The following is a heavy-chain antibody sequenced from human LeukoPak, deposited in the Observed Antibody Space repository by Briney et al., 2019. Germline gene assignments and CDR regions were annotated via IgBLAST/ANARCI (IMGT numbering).Heavy chain of an antibody. CDR3: ARRRTTGTTGYFDY. CDR2: IYTTEST. J-gene: IGHJ4*02. V-gene: IGHV4-4*09. D-gene: IGHD1-1*01. Sequence: SETLSLTCTVSGGSISTYYWSWIRQPPGKGLEWIGRIYTTESTNYNPSLESRVTISVDTSKNQFSLMLSSVTAADTAFYYCARRRTTGTTGYFDYWGQGIVVTVSS. CDR1: GGSISTYY.